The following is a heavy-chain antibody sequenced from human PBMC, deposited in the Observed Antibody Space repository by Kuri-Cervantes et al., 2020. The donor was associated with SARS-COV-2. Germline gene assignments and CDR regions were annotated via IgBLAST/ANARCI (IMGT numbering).Heavy chain of an antibody. CDR3: AREGAISGAFDI. J-gene: IGHJ3*02. CDR2: SSNSSSYI. CDR1: RFTFSSYS. Sequence: GESLKISCAASRFTFSSYSMNWVRQAPGKGLEWVSSSSNSSSYIYYADSVKCRFTISRDNSKNTLYLQMNSLRDEDTAVYYCAREGAISGAFDIWGQGTMVTVSS. V-gene: IGHV3-21*01. D-gene: IGHD2-2*01.